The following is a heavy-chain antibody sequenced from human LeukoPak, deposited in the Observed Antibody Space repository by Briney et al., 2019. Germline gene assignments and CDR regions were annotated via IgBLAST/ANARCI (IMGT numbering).Heavy chain of an antibody. CDR2: ISSSSSYI. V-gene: IGHV3-21*01. CDR3: AGRYDCGGDCYSAY. CDR1: GFTFSSYS. Sequence: GGSLRLSCAASGFTFSSYSMNWVRQAPGKGLEWVSSISSSSSYIYYADSVKGRFTISRDNAKNSLYLQMNSLRAEDTAVYYCAGRYDCGGDCYSAYWGQGTLVTVSS. D-gene: IGHD2-21*02. J-gene: IGHJ4*03.